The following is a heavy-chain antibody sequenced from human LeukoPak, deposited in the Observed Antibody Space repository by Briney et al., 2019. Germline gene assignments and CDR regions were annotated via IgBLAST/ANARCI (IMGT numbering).Heavy chain of an antibody. CDR3: TRGDWNDDN. CDR2: IRTKAHGGTT. V-gene: IGHV3-49*04. Sequence: GGSLRLSCSASGFTFGDYAMTWVRQAPGKGLEWLGMIRTKAHGGTTEYAASVKGRFTFSKDDSKSIAYLQMNSLKTEDTAVYYCTRGDWNDDNWGQGTLVTVSS. D-gene: IGHD1-1*01. J-gene: IGHJ4*02. CDR1: GFTFGDYA.